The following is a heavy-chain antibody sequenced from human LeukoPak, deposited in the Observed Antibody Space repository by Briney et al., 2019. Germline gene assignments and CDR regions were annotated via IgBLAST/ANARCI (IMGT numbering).Heavy chain of an antibody. D-gene: IGHD2-15*01. V-gene: IGHV3-64D*09. CDR2: ISDSGGST. CDR1: GFPLSSYA. Sequence: GGSLRLSCSASGFPLSSYAMHWVRQAPGKGLEYVSAISDSGGSTYYADSVKGRFTISRDSSKNTLYLQMSSLRAEDTAVYFCVRGYSFGPYGMDVWGQGTTVTVSS. CDR3: VRGYSFGPYGMDV. J-gene: IGHJ6*02.